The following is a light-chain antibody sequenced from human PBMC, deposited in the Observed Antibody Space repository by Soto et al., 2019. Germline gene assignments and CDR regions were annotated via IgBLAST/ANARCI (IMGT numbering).Light chain of an antibody. J-gene: IGKJ1*01. V-gene: IGKV3-20*01. CDR3: QQYGSSRWT. CDR1: QSVSSSY. CDR2: GAS. Sequence: EIVWTQSPGTLSLSPGERATLSCRASQSVSSSYLAWYQQQPGQAPRILIYGASSRATGIPDRFSGSGSGTDFTLTISRLEPEDFAVYYCQQYGSSRWTVGQGTKVEIK.